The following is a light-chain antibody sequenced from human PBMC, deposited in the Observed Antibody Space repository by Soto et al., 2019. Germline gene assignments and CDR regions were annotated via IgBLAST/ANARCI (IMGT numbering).Light chain of an antibody. CDR2: ANN. V-gene: IGLV1-40*01. Sequence: QYVLTQPPSVSGAPGQRVTISCTGSSSNIGAGYDVHWYQQLPETAPKLLIYANNSRPSGVPDRFSGSKSGTSASLAITGLQSEDEADYHCQSYDSRLRSYVFGTGTKLTVL. J-gene: IGLJ1*01. CDR3: QSYDSRLRSYV. CDR1: SSNIGAGYD.